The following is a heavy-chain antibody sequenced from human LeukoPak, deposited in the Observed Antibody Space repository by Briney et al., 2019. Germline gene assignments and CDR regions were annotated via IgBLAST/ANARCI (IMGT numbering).Heavy chain of an antibody. CDR1: GFTFSSYA. CDR2: ISYDGSNK. D-gene: IGHD3-10*01. V-gene: IGHV3-30-3*01. Sequence: GGSLRLSCAASGFTFSSYAMHWVRQAPGKGLEWVAVISYDGSNKYYADSVKGRFTISRDNSKNTLYLQMNSLRAEDTAVYYCAREKGSCFDYWGQGTLVTVSS. J-gene: IGHJ4*02. CDR3: AREKGSCFDY.